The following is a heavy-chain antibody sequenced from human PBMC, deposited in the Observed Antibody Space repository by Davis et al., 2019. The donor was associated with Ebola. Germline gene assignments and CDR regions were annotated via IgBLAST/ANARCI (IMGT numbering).Heavy chain of an antibody. CDR1: GFTVSSNY. Sequence: GGSLRLSCAASGFTVSSNYMSWVRQAPGKGLEWVSVIYSGGSTYYADSVKGRFTISRDNSKNTLYLQMNSLRAEDTAVYYCARDRGQWLVTPVDYWGQGTLVTVSS. CDR3: ARDRGQWLVTPVDY. CDR2: IYSGGST. D-gene: IGHD6-19*01. J-gene: IGHJ4*02. V-gene: IGHV3-53*01.